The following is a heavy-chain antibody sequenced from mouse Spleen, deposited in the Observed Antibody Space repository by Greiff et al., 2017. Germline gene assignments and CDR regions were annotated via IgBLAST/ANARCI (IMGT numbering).Heavy chain of an antibody. Sequence: QVQLQQSGAELMKPGASVKLSCKATGYTFTGYWIEWVKQRPGHGLEWIGEILPGSGSTNYNEKFKSKATLTVDKSTSTAYMQLSSLTSEDSAVYYCASYGNYVSWFAYWGQGTLVTVSA. J-gene: IGHJ3*01. CDR2: ILPGSGST. V-gene: IGHV1-9*01. CDR3: ASYGNYVSWFAY. CDR1: GYTFTGYW. D-gene: IGHD2-1*01.